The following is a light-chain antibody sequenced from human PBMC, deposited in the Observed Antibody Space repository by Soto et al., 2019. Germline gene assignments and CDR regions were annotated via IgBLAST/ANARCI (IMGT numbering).Light chain of an antibody. V-gene: IGLV3-1*01. CDR3: QAWDSSTYV. J-gene: IGLJ1*01. Sequence: SYELTQPPSVSVSPGQTASITCSGDKLGDKYVCWYQQKPGQSPVLVIYQDTKRPSGIPERFSGSNSGNTATLTISGTQTMDEADYYCQAWDSSTYVFGTGTKLTVL. CDR1: KLGDKY. CDR2: QDT.